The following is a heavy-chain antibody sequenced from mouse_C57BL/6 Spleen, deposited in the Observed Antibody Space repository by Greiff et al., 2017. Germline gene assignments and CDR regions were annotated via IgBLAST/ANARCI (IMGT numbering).Heavy chain of an antibody. Sequence: QVQLQQSGAELVKPGASVKISCKASGFAFSSYWMNWVKQRPGKGLEWIGQIYPGDGDTNYNGKFKGKATLTADKSSSTAYMQLSSLTSEDSAVYFCARDYDSSYYAMDYWGQGTSVTVSS. CDR1: GFAFSSYW. J-gene: IGHJ4*01. CDR2: IYPGDGDT. CDR3: ARDYDSSYYAMDY. V-gene: IGHV1-80*01. D-gene: IGHD1-1*01.